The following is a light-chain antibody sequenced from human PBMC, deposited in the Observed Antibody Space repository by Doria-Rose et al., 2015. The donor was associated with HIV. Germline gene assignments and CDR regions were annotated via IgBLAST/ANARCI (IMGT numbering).Light chain of an antibody. V-gene: IGKV1-8*01. CDR3: QQYYSYPPT. CDR2: AAS. CDR1: QDISNY. J-gene: IGKJ1*01. Sequence: QSPSSLSASTGDRVTITCRASQDISNYLAWYQQKPGKAPKLLIYAASTLQSGVPSRSSGSGSGTDFTLTISYLQSEDFATYYCQQYYSYPPTFGQGTKVEVK.